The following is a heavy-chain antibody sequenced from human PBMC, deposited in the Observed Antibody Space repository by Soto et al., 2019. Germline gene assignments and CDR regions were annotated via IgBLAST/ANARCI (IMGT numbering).Heavy chain of an antibody. J-gene: IGHJ4*02. Sequence: GGSLRLSCAASGFTFSSYGMHWVRQAPGKGLEWVAVISYDGSNKYYADSVKGRFTISRDNSKNTLYLQMNSLRAEDTAVYYCAKVIRFLEWLSLDYWGQGTLVTVSS. V-gene: IGHV3-30*18. CDR3: AKVIRFLEWLSLDY. CDR1: GFTFSSYG. D-gene: IGHD3-3*01. CDR2: ISYDGSNK.